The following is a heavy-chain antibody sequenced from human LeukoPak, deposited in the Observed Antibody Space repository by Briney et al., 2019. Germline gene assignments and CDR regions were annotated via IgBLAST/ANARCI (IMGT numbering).Heavy chain of an antibody. CDR3: ASQVGAKGILQH. CDR1: GFTFSSYS. Sequence: GGSLRLSCAASGFTFSSYSMNWVRQAPGKGLEWVSSISSSSSTIYYADSVKGRFTISRDNAKNSLYLQMNSLRAEDTAVYYCASQVGAKGILQHWGQGTLVTVSS. J-gene: IGHJ1*01. V-gene: IGHV3-48*01. D-gene: IGHD1-26*01. CDR2: ISSSSSTI.